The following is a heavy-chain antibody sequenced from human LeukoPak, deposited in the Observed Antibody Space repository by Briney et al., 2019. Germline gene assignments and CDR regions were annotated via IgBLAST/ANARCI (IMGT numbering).Heavy chain of an antibody. V-gene: IGHV5-51*01. CDR3: VKGVSGTYYGMDV. CDR2: IYPGDSDT. D-gene: IGHD3-10*01. Sequence: GESLKISCKGSGYSFTTYWIGWVRQMPGKGLEWMGIIYPGDSDTRYSPSFQGQVTISADKSISTAYLQWSSLKASDTGMYYCVKGVSGTYYGMDVWGQGTTVTVSS. CDR1: GYSFTTYW. J-gene: IGHJ6*02.